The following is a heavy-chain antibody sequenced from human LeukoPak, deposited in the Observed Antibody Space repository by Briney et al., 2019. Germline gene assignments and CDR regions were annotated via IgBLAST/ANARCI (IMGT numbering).Heavy chain of an antibody. Sequence: ASVTVSCKASGFTFTSSAMQWVRQARGQRLEWIGWIVVGSGNTNYAQKFQERVTITRDMSTSTAYMELSSLRSEDTVVYYCAASRSGDDAFDIWGQGTMVTVSS. CDR2: IVVGSGNT. CDR1: GFTFTSSA. J-gene: IGHJ3*02. CDR3: AASRSGDDAFDI. D-gene: IGHD3-10*01. V-gene: IGHV1-58*02.